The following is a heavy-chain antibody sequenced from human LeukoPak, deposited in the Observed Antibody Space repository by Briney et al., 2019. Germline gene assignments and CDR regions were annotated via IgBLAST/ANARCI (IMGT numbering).Heavy chain of an antibody. Sequence: SETLSLTCTVSGGSIRSYFWSWLRQPPGQGLEWIGYIYYSGSTDYNPSLKSRVNISVDTSKNQFSLKLSSVTAADTAVYFCARVRVSSGSHPWYFDYWGQGTLVTVSS. CDR2: IYYSGST. CDR1: GGSIRSYF. D-gene: IGHD3-22*01. V-gene: IGHV4-59*01. CDR3: ARVRVSSGSHPWYFDY. J-gene: IGHJ4*02.